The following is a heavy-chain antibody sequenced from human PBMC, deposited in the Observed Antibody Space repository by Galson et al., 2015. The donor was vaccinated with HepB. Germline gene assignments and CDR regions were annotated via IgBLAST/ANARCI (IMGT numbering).Heavy chain of an antibody. CDR2: FVPIFGTA. D-gene: IGHD3-3*01. CDR1: GGTFRSYA. J-gene: IGHJ6*02. Sequence: SVKVSCKASGGTFRSYAISWVRQAPGQGLEWMGGFVPIFGTAQFAQNLQGRVTITADESTSTAYMELSSLRSADTAVYYCARAAGITISSYAMDVWGQGTTVTVSS. CDR3: ARAAGITISSYAMDV. V-gene: IGHV1-69*13.